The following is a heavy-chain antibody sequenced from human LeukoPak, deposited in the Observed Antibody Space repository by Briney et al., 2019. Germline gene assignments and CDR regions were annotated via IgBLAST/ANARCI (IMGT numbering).Heavy chain of an antibody. CDR3: ARVGGNYWGFIDY. V-gene: IGHV6-1*01. CDR2: TYYRSKWYN. J-gene: IGHJ4*02. Sequence: SQTLSLTCAISGDSVSSNSAVWNWIRQSPSRGLEWLGRTYYRSKWYNDYAVSVNSRIIINPDTSKNQFSLQLNSVTPEDTAVYYCARVGGNYWGFIDYWGQGTLVTVSS. CDR1: GDSVSSNSAV. D-gene: IGHD1-26*01.